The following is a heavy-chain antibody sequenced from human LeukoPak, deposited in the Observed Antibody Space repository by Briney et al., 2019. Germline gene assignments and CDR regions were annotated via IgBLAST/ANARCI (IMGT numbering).Heavy chain of an antibody. V-gene: IGHV1-2*02. J-gene: IGHJ4*02. Sequence: VASVKVSSTASGYTFTVYYMHWVRQAPGQGLEWMGWFNPDSGGTHYAQKFQGRVTITRDTSISTAYMELNRLRSDDTAVYYCARQQQLLDYWGQGTLVTVSS. CDR1: GYTFTVYY. D-gene: IGHD6-13*01. CDR3: ARQQQLLDY. CDR2: FNPDSGGT.